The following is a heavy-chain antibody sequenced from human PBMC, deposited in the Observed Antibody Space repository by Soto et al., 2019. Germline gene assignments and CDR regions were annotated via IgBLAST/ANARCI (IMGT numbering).Heavy chain of an antibody. V-gene: IGHV5-51*01. Sequence: GESLKISCKGSGYSFTSYWIGWVRQMPGKGLEWMGIIYPGDSDTRYSPSSQGQVTISADKSISAAYLQWSSLKASDTAMYYCARRGIAARTYDNWCDPWGQGTLVTVSS. J-gene: IGHJ5*02. D-gene: IGHD6-13*01. CDR1: GYSFTSYW. CDR2: IYPGDSDT. CDR3: ARRGIAARTYDNWCDP.